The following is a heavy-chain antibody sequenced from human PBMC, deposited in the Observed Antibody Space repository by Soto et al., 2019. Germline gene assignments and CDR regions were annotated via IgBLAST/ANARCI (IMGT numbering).Heavy chain of an antibody. D-gene: IGHD2-21*02. CDR3: ARDHLILPAHDFFYGSDV. Sequence: ASVKVSCKASGYTFTSYYMHWVRQAPGQGLEWMGIINPSGGSTSYAQKFQGRVTMTRDTSTSTVYMELSSLRSEDTAVYYCARDHLILPAHDFFYGSDVWGRGATVTVSS. CDR2: INPSGGST. CDR1: GYTFTSYY. J-gene: IGHJ6*02. V-gene: IGHV1-46*01.